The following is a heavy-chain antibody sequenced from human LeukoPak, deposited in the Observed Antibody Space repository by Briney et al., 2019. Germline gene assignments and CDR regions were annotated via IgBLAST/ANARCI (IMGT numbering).Heavy chain of an antibody. CDR3: ARDMIFGVPLGY. CDR1: GFTFSSYG. J-gene: IGHJ4*02. V-gene: IGHV3-30*02. CDR2: IRYDGSNK. D-gene: IGHD3-3*01. Sequence: GGSLRLSCPASGFTFSSYGMHWVRQAPGKGLEWVAFIRYDGSNKYYADSVKGRFTISRDNSKNTLYLQMNSLRAEDTAVYYCARDMIFGVPLGYWGQGTLVTVSS.